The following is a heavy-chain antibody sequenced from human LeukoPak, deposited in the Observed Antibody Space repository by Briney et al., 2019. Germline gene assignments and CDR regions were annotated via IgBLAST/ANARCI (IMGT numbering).Heavy chain of an antibody. J-gene: IGHJ5*02. CDR2: IYYSGST. D-gene: IGHD3-16*02. Sequence: PSETLSLTCTVSGGSISSGDYYWSWIRQPPGKGLEWTGYIYYSGSTYYNPSLKSRVTISVDTSKNQFSLKLSSVTAVDTALYYCARGSMITFGGVIRHWFDPWGQGTLVTVSS. CDR1: GGSISSGDYY. CDR3: ARGSMITFGGVIRHWFDP. V-gene: IGHV4-30-4*08.